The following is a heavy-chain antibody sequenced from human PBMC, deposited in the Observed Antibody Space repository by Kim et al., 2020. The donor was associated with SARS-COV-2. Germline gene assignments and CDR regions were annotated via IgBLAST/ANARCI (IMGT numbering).Heavy chain of an antibody. CDR2: YK. CDR3: ARSVAAAGTH. J-gene: IGHJ4*02. V-gene: IGHV6-1*01. D-gene: IGHD6-13*01. Sequence: YKEYAVSVKSRITINPDTSENQFSLQLNSVTPEDTAVYYCARSVAAAGTHWGQGTLVTVSS.